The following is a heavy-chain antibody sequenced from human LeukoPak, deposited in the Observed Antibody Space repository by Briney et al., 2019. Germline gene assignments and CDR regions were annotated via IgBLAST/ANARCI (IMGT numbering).Heavy chain of an antibody. CDR2: IYSDGRT. D-gene: IGHD3-10*01. J-gene: IGHJ4*02. Sequence: PGGSLRLSCAGTGFSVSRNYFNWVRQAPGKGLEWVSVIYSDGRTFYADSVKARFTISRDNSKNTLYLQMNSLRAEDTAVYYCARASLYGSGSYYSDYWGQGTLVTVSS. V-gene: IGHV3-66*01. CDR3: ARASLYGSGSYYSDY. CDR1: GFSVSRNY.